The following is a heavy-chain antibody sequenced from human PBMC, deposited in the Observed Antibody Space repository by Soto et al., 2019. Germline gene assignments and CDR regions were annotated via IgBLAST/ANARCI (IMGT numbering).Heavy chain of an antibody. CDR3: AREGFPVIAAGDY. CDR1: GFTFSSYW. D-gene: IGHD6-13*01. CDR2: IKQDGSEK. V-gene: IGHV3-7*05. J-gene: IGHJ4*02. Sequence: GGSLRLSCAASGFTFSSYWMSWVRQAPGKGLEWVANIKQDGSEKYYVDSVKGRFTISRDNAKNSLYLQMNSLRAEDTAVYYCAREGFPVIAAGDYWGQGTLVTVSS.